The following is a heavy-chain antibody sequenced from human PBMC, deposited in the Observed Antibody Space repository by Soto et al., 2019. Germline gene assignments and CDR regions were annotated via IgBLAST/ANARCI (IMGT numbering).Heavy chain of an antibody. J-gene: IGHJ5*02. D-gene: IGHD2-15*01. CDR3: ARESRYCNSEICYAGWFDP. CDR1: GYTFSDYD. V-gene: IGHV1-69-2*01. CDR2: VDPDVGET. Sequence: EVQLVQSGAEVKKPGGTVKISCKISGYTFSDYDIHWVRQAPGKGFEWMGLVDPDVGETTFAEKFQGRVTITADTSTDTAYMELSSLRSEDTAVYYCARESRYCNSEICYAGWFDPWGQGILVTVSS.